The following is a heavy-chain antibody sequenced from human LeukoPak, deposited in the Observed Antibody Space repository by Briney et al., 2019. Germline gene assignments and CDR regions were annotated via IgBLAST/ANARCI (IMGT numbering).Heavy chain of an antibody. CDR2: INQGGSEI. V-gene: IGHV3-7*01. Sequence: GSLRLSCVASGFTFSDSWMTWVRQAPGKGLEWVANINQGGSEINYLDSVKGRFTISRDSARSSLYLQMSSLRAEDTAVYYCARGHYGMDVWGQGTTVTVSS. CDR1: GFTFSDSW. CDR3: ARGHYGMDV. J-gene: IGHJ6*02.